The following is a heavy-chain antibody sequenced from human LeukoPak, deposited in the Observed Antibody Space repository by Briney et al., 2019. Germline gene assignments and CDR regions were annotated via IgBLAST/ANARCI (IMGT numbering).Heavy chain of an antibody. CDR3: ARGDSITMVRGVITDFDY. J-gene: IGHJ4*02. D-gene: IGHD3-10*01. CDR2: INHSGST. CDR1: GGSFSGYY. V-gene: IGHV4-34*01. Sequence: SETLSLTCAVYGGSFSGYYWSWIRQPPGKGLEWIGEINHSGSTNYNSSLKSRVTISVDTSKNQFSLKLSSVTAADTAVYYCARGDSITMVRGVITDFDYWGQGTLVTVSS.